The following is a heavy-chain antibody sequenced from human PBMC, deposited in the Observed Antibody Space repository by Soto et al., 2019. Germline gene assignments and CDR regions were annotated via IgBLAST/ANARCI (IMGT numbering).Heavy chain of an antibody. CDR1: GFTFSDYY. CDR2: ISSSDSII. CDR3: ARDLGYYDSSGYFDY. Sequence: QVQLVESGGGLVKPGGSLRLSCAASGFTFSDYYMSWIRQAPGKGLEWVSCISSSDSIIYYTDSVKGRFTISRDNAKNSLYLQMNSLRAEDTAVYYCARDLGYYDSSGYFDYWGQGTLVTVSS. J-gene: IGHJ4*02. V-gene: IGHV3-11*01. D-gene: IGHD3-22*01.